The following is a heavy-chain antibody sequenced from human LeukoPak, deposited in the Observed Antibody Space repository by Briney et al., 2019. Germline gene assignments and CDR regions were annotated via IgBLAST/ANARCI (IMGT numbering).Heavy chain of an antibody. CDR3: TLPWGSGSYYDY. J-gene: IGHJ4*02. CDR1: GFTFSNAW. D-gene: IGHD3-10*01. V-gene: IGHV3-15*01. CDR2: IKSKTDGGTT. Sequence: GGSLRLSCAASGFTFSNAWLNWVRQAPGRGLEWVGHIKSKTDGGTTDYAAPVKGRFTISRDDSKNTLFLQMNSLKTEDTAVYYCTLPWGSGSYYDYWGQGTLVTVSS.